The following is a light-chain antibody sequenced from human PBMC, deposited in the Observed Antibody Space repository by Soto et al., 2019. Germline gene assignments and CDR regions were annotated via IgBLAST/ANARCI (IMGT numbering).Light chain of an antibody. CDR2: DVS. CDR1: SSDVGGYNY. J-gene: IGLJ1*01. V-gene: IGLV2-14*01. CDR3: YSYTTSSTYV. Sequence: QSVLTQPAPLSGSPGQSITLSCRGTSSDVGGYNYVSWYQQHPGKAPQVMIYDVSNRPSGVSNRFSGSKSGNTASLTISGLQAEDEADYYCYSYTTSSTYVFGTGTKVTVL.